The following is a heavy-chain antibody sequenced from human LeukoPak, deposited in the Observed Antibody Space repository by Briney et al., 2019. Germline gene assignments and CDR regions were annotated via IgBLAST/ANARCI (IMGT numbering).Heavy chain of an antibody. CDR3: ARVLREVVTASYYFDY. V-gene: IGHV4-30-2*01. J-gene: IGHJ4*02. Sequence: SQTLSLTCAVSGGSISSGGYSWSWIRQPPGKGLEWIGYIYHSGSTYYNPSLKSRVTIPVDRSKNQFSLKLSSVTAADTAVYYCARVLREVVTASYYFDYWGQGTLVTVSS. D-gene: IGHD2-21*02. CDR2: IYHSGST. CDR1: GGSISSGGYS.